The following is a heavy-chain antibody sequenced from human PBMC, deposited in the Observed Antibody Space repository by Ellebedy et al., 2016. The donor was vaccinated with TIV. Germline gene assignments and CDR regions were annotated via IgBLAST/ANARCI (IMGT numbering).Heavy chain of an antibody. Sequence: GGSLRLSXAASGFTVSSNYMSWVRQAPGKGLEWVSVIYSGGSTYYADSVKGRFTISRDNSKNTLYLQMNSLRAEDTAVYYCASQLELPSDYYYYGMDVWGQGTTVTVSS. CDR1: GFTVSSNY. V-gene: IGHV3-53*01. J-gene: IGHJ6*02. D-gene: IGHD1-7*01. CDR2: IYSGGST. CDR3: ASQLELPSDYYYYGMDV.